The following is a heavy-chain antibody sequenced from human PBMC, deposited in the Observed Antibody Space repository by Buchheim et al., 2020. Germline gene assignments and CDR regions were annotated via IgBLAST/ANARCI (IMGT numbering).Heavy chain of an antibody. CDR2: ISYDGSNK. J-gene: IGHJ4*02. D-gene: IGHD6-13*01. CDR3: ATNSAAAGNNFDY. CDR1: GFTFSSYG. Sequence: VQLLESGGGLVQPGGSLRLSCAASGFTFSSYGMHWVRQAPGKGLEWVAVISYDGSNKYYADSVKGRFTISRDNSKNTLYLQMNSLRAEDTAVYYCATNSAAAGNNFDYWGQGTL. V-gene: IGHV3-30*03.